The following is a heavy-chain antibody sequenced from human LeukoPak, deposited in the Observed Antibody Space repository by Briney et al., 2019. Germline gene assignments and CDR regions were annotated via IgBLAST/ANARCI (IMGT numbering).Heavy chain of an antibody. CDR1: GFTFNSYS. Sequence: GVSLRLSCAASGFTFNSYSMNWVRRAPGKGLEWVSSISSSSSYIYYADSVKGRFTISRDNAKNSLYLQMNSLRAEDTAVYYCAKGSGYGFDYWGQGTLVTVSS. CDR3: AKGSGYGFDY. D-gene: IGHD5-12*01. J-gene: IGHJ4*02. V-gene: IGHV3-21*01. CDR2: ISSSSSYI.